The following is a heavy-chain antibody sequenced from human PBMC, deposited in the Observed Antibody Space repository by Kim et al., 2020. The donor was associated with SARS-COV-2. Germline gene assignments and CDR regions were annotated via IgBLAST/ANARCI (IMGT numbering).Heavy chain of an antibody. Sequence: SETLSLTCTVSGGSISSSSYYWGWIRQPPGKGLEWIGSMYYSGSTYYNPSLKSRVTISVDTSKNQFSLKLSSVTAADTAVYYCARYVTMVRGPHDAFDIWGQGTMVTVSS. J-gene: IGHJ3*02. V-gene: IGHV4-39*01. CDR2: MYYSGST. CDR3: ARYVTMVRGPHDAFDI. D-gene: IGHD3-10*01. CDR1: GGSISSSSYY.